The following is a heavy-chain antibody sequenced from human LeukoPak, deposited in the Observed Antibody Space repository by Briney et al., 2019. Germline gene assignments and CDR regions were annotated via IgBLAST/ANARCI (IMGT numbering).Heavy chain of an antibody. CDR3: ARRAGEYSHPYDY. CDR2: IYSGGNT. V-gene: IGHV3-53*01. CDR1: GFTVSSNS. D-gene: IGHD2-15*01. Sequence: GGSLRLSCTVSGFTVSSNSWSWVRQAPGKGLEWVSFIYSGGNTHYSDSVTGRFTISRDNSKNTLYLQMNSLRAEDTAIYYRARRAGEYSHPYDYWGQGTLVTVSS. J-gene: IGHJ4*02.